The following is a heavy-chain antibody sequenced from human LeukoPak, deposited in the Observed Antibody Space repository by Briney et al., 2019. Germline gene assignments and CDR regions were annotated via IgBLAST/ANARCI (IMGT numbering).Heavy chain of an antibody. V-gene: IGHV1-69*05. CDR1: GYTFTSYD. J-gene: IGHJ4*02. CDR2: IIPIFGTA. Sequence: SVKVSCKASGYTFTSYDINWVRQATGQGLEWMGGIIPIFGTANYAQKFQGRVTITTDESTSTAYMELSSLRSEDTAVYYCARDIAAAGLLDYWGQGTLVTVSS. CDR3: ARDIAAAGLLDY. D-gene: IGHD6-13*01.